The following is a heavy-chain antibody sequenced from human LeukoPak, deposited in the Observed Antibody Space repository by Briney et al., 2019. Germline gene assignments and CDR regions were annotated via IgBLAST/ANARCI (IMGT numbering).Heavy chain of an antibody. CDR2: IYYSGST. Sequence: SETLSLTCTVSGGSISSSSYYWGWIRQPPGKGLEWIGSIYYSGSTYYNPSPKSRVTISVDTSKNQFSLKLSSVTAADTAVYYCARVNYDILTGYYIGDYWGQGTLVTVSS. CDR1: GGSISSSSYY. V-gene: IGHV4-39*07. CDR3: ARVNYDILTGYYIGDY. D-gene: IGHD3-9*01. J-gene: IGHJ4*02.